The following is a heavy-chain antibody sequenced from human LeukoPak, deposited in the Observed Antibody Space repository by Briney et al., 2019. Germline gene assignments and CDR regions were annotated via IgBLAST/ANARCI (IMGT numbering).Heavy chain of an antibody. CDR1: GFTFSDYY. CDR2: ISSSGSTI. Sequence: GGSLRLSCAASGFTFSDYYVSWIRQAPGKGLEWVSYISSSGSTIYYADSVRGRFTISRDNAKNSLYLQMNSLRAEDTAVYYCARDLDYYGSGSWDWGQGTLVTVSS. CDR3: ARDLDYYGSGSWD. V-gene: IGHV3-11*01. D-gene: IGHD3-10*01. J-gene: IGHJ4*02.